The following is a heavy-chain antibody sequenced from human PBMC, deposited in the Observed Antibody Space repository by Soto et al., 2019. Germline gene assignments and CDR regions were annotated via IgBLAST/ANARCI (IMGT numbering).Heavy chain of an antibody. CDR3: ARDHGTRRDGNNPFDY. J-gene: IGHJ4*02. D-gene: IGHD1-1*01. CDR1: GFTFTTYG. Sequence: QVQLVESGGGVVQPGRSLRLSCAASGFTFTTYGIHWVRQAPGKGLEWVGFIWYDGSKTYYADSVKGRFTISRDNSNNTVFVQMDSLRVEDTAVYYCARDHGTRRDGNNPFDYCGQGTLVTVSS. CDR2: IWYDGSKT. V-gene: IGHV3-33*01.